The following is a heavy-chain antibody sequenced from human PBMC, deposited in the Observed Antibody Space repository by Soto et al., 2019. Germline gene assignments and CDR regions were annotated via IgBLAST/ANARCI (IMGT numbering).Heavy chain of an antibody. Sequence: EVQLLESGGGLVQPGGSLRLSCTASGFTFNRHAMTWVRQAPGKGLEWVSGLSDSGGSIYYAASVKGRFTISRDNSMNTLYLQMNTLRAADTAVYYCAKVSSAWYAGFFDLWGQGTLVTVSS. J-gene: IGHJ4*02. CDR1: GFTFNRHA. V-gene: IGHV3-23*01. D-gene: IGHD2-8*01. CDR3: AKVSSAWYAGFFDL. CDR2: LSDSGGSI.